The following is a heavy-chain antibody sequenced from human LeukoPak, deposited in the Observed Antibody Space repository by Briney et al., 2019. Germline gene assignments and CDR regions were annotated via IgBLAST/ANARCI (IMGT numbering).Heavy chain of an antibody. V-gene: IGHV3-11*01. CDR3: ARDRKDSSSWEYYFDY. D-gene: IGHD6-13*01. CDR1: GFTFSDYY. CDR2: IGTSGSSI. Sequence: GGSLRLSCAASGFTFSDYYMSWIRQAPGRGLEWVSHIGTSGSSIYYADSVKGRVTISRDNAKNSLYLQMNSLRAEDTAVYYCARDRKDSSSWEYYFDYWGQGTLVTVSS. J-gene: IGHJ4*02.